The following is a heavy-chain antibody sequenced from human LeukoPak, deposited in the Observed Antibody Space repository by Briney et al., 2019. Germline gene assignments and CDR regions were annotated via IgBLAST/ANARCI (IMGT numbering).Heavy chain of an antibody. D-gene: IGHD5-18*01. V-gene: IGHV4-38-2*02. J-gene: IGHJ4*02. CDR3: ARGERIQLWLLEGYFDY. CDR2: IYHSGST. Sequence: PSETLSLTCTVSGYSIRSGYYWGWIRQPPGQGLEWIGSIYHSGSTYYNPSLKSRVTISVDTSKNQFSLKLSSVTAADTAVYYCARGERIQLWLLEGYFDYWGQGTLVTVSS. CDR1: GYSIRSGYY.